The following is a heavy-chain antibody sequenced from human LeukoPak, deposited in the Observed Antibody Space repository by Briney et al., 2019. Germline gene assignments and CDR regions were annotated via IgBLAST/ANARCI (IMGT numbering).Heavy chain of an antibody. CDR1: GGSISSYY. D-gene: IGHD3-22*01. J-gene: IGHJ4*02. Sequence: SETLSLTCTVSGGSISSYYWSWIRQPPGKGLEWVGYIYYSGSTNYNPSLKSRVTISVDTSKNQFSLKLSSVTAADTAVYYCAGSNTYSSGYYRFDYWGQGTLVTVSS. V-gene: IGHV4-59*01. CDR2: IYYSGST. CDR3: AGSNTYSSGYYRFDY.